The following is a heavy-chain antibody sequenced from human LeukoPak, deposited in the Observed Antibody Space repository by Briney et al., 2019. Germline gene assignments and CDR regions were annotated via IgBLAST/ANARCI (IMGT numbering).Heavy chain of an antibody. Sequence: SETLSLTCTVSGGSISSSSYYWGWIRQPPGKGLEWIGSIYYSGSTYYNPSLKSRVTISVDTSKNQFSLKLSSVTATDTAVYYCARSEELSLYNYWGQGTLVTVSS. D-gene: IGHD3-16*02. CDR3: ARSEELSLYNY. V-gene: IGHV4-39*01. J-gene: IGHJ4*02. CDR2: IYYSGST. CDR1: GGSISSSSYY.